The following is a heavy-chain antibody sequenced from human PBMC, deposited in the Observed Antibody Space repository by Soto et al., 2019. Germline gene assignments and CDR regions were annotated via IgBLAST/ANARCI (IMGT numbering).Heavy chain of an antibody. D-gene: IGHD4-17*01. V-gene: IGHV4-59*08. CDR2: IYYSGST. CDR1: GGSISSYY. Sequence: LSLTCTVSGGSISSYYWSWIRQPPGKGLEWIGYIYYSGSTNYNPSLKSRVTISVDTSKNQFSLKLSSVTAADTAVYYCASLYGDYYYWGQGTLVTVSS. CDR3: ASLYGDYYY. J-gene: IGHJ4*02.